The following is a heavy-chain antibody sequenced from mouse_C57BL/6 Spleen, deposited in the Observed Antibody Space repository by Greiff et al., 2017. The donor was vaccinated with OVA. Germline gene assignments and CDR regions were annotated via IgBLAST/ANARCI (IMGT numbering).Heavy chain of an antibody. CDR1: GYTFTDYY. J-gene: IGHJ4*01. CDR2: INPNNGGT. Sequence: EVQLQQSGPELVKPGASVKISCKASGYTFTDYYMNWVKQSHGKSLEWIGDINPNNGGTSYNQKFKGKATLTVDKSSSTAYMELRSLTSEDSAVYYCARTNYYGYAMDYWGQGTSVTVSS. V-gene: IGHV1-26*01. D-gene: IGHD1-1*01. CDR3: ARTNYYGYAMDY.